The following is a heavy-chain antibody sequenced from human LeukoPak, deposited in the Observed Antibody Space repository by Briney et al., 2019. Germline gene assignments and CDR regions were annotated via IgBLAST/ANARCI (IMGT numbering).Heavy chain of an antibody. V-gene: IGHV4-59*12. Sequence: PSETLSLTCTVSGGSISSYYWSWIRQAPGKGLEWIGYIYYSGSTYYNPSLKSRVAISVDKSENHISLKLTSVTAADTAVYYCASEGGPYRPLDYSGQGTLVTVAS. CDR2: IYYSGST. CDR3: ASEGGPYRPLDY. CDR1: GGSISSYY. J-gene: IGHJ4*02.